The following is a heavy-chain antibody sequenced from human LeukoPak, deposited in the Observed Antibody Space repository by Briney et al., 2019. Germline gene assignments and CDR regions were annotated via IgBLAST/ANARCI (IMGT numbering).Heavy chain of an antibody. CDR3: ARVGATGTADY. V-gene: IGHV3-11*06. CDR1: GFTFRSYD. CDR2: ISKSGSDT. D-gene: IGHD1-1*01. Sequence: PGGSLRLSCAASGFTFRSYDMSWIRQAPGKGLEWVSYISKSGSDTDFADSVKGRFTISRDNAKNSLYLQMNSLRAEDTAVYYCARVGATGTADYWGQGTLVTVSS. J-gene: IGHJ4*02.